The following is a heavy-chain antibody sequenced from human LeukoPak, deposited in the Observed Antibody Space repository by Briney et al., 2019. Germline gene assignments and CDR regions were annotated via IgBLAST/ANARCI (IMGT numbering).Heavy chain of an antibody. Sequence: ASVKVSCKASGYTFTSYYMHWVRQAPGQGLEWMGIINPSGGSTSYAQKFQGRVTMTRDTSTSTAYMELRSLRSDDTAVYYCARDRGYDILTGYVFDYWGQGTLVTVSS. V-gene: IGHV1-46*01. CDR1: GYTFTSYY. D-gene: IGHD3-9*01. J-gene: IGHJ4*02. CDR3: ARDRGYDILTGYVFDY. CDR2: INPSGGST.